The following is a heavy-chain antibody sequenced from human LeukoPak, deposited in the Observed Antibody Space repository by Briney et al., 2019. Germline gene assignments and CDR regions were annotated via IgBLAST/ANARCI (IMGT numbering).Heavy chain of an antibody. D-gene: IGHD6-6*01. Sequence: SETLSLTCTVSGGSISSYYWSWIRQPPGKGLEWIGYIYYSGSTNYNPSLKSRVTISVDTSKNQFSLKLSSVTAADTAVYYCARRHAVYSSSSDPYYFDYWGQGTLVTVSS. CDR3: ARRHAVYSSSSDPYYFDY. CDR2: IYYSGST. V-gene: IGHV4-59*01. J-gene: IGHJ4*02. CDR1: GGSISSYY.